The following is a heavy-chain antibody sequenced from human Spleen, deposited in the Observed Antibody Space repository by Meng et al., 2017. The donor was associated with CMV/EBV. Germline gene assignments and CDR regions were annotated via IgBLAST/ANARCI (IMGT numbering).Heavy chain of an antibody. CDR1: GGSISSHF. D-gene: IGHD5/OR15-5a*01. CDR2: IYYSGST. V-gene: IGHV4-59*11. J-gene: IGHJ5*02. Sequence: GSLRLSCIVSGGSISSHFWSWIRQPPGKGLEWIGYIYYSGSTYYNPSLKSRVTLSVDTSENQFSLKLTSVTAAETAVYYCAGASTSSASSRWFDPWGQGILVTVSS. CDR3: AGASTSSASSRWFDP.